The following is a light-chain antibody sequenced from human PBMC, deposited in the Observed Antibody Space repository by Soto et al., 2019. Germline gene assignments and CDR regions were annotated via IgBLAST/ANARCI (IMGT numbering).Light chain of an antibody. Sequence: QSALTQPASVSGSPGQSITISCTGTSSDVGGYNYVSWYQQLPGEVPKLIIFEVSNRPSGVSNRFSGSKSGNTASLTISGLQAEDEADYYCGTWDTSLPACVFGPGTKVTVL. J-gene: IGLJ1*01. CDR2: EVS. V-gene: IGLV2-14*01. CDR1: SSDVGGYNY. CDR3: GTWDTSLPACV.